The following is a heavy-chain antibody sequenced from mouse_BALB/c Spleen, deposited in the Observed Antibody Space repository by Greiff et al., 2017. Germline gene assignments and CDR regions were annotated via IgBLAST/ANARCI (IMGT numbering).Heavy chain of an antibody. CDR1: GFDFSRYW. J-gene: IGHJ3*01. CDR3: ARVYYDYDEAWFAY. V-gene: IGHV4-1*02. Sequence: EVKLLESGGGLVQPGGSLKLSCAASGFDFSRYWMSWVRQAPGKGLEWIGEINPDSSTINYTPSLKDKFIISRDNAKNTLYLQMSKVRSEDTALYYCARVYYDYDEAWFAYWGQGTLVTVSA. D-gene: IGHD2-4*01. CDR2: INPDSSTI.